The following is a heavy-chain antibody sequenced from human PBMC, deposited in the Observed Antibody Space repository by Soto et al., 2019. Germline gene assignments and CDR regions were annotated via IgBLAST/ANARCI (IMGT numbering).Heavy chain of an antibody. CDR1: GFTFRDSY. CDR2: IRNDGDTV. CDR3: WGVRYTRGNVWSPFPTA. J-gene: IGHJ4*02. D-gene: IGHD3-16*02. Sequence: EVQLVQSGGGLVQPGGSLRLSCAASGFTFRDSYMSWVRQVPGKGLEWISAIRNDGDTVYYVDSVKGRFTISRDNSKNTSSRRLRTLGVEATALNNVWGVRYTRGNVWSPFPTAWGQGALSSSPQ. V-gene: IGHV3-23*04.